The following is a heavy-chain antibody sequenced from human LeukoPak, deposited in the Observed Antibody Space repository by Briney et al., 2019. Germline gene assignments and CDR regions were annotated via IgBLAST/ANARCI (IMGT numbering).Heavy chain of an antibody. V-gene: IGHV1-69*01. CDR1: GGTFSSYA. J-gene: IGHJ4*02. Sequence: GSSVKVSCXASGGTFSSYAISWVRQAPGQGLEWMGGIIPIFGTANYAQKFQGRVTITADESTSTAYMELSSLRSEDTAVYYCARVGEGDSSGYLDYWGQGTLVTVSS. D-gene: IGHD3-22*01. CDR3: ARVGEGDSSGYLDY. CDR2: IIPIFGTA.